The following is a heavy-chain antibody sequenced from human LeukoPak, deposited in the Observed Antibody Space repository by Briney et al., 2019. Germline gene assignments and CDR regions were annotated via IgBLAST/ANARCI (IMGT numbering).Heavy chain of an antibody. CDR1: GGSISSYY. J-gene: IGHJ6*02. Sequence: SETLSLTCTVSGGSISSYYWSWIRQPAGKGLEWIGRIYTSGSTNYNPSLKSRVTMSVDTSKNQFSLKLSSVTAADTAVYYCARKTFSSGWYPGSYYYYGMDVWGQGTTVTVSS. V-gene: IGHV4-4*07. CDR2: IYTSGST. D-gene: IGHD6-19*01. CDR3: ARKTFSSGWYPGSYYYYGMDV.